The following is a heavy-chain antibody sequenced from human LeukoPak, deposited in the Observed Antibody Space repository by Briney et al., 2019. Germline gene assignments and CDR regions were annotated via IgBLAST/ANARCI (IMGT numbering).Heavy chain of an antibody. CDR3: ARTTEGGYTYGYFYYYYMDV. D-gene: IGHD5-18*01. V-gene: IGHV4-59*01. CDR2: IYYSGNT. J-gene: IGHJ6*03. CDR1: GGSISSYY. Sequence: PSETLSLTCTVSGGSISSYYWSWIRQPPGKGLEWIGYIYYSGNTNYNPSLKSRVTISVDTSKNQFSLKLTSVTAADTAVYYCARTTEGGYTYGYFYYYYMDVWGKGTTVTISS.